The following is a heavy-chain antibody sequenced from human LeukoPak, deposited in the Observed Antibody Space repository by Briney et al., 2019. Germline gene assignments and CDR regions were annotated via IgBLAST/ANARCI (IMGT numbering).Heavy chain of an antibody. J-gene: IGHJ4*02. CDR3: AKGGSSWSEIDY. CDR1: GFTFSSYA. D-gene: IGHD6-13*01. Sequence: GGSLRLSCAASGFTFSSYAMHWVRQAPGKGLEWVAVISYDGSNKYYADSVKGRVTISRDNSKNTLYLQMNSLRAEDTAVYYCAKGGSSWSEIDYWGQGTLVTVSS. CDR2: ISYDGSNK. V-gene: IGHV3-30*04.